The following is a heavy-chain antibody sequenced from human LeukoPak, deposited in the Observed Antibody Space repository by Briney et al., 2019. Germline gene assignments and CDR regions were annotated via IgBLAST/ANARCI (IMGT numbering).Heavy chain of an antibody. CDR3: AKEGGYCSSGTCYPWWFDP. J-gene: IGHJ5*02. V-gene: IGHV1-2*02. CDR2: INPNSGGT. CDR1: GYTFTGYY. D-gene: IGHD2-15*01. Sequence: ASVKVSCKASGYTFTGYYVHWVRQAPGQGIEWMGWINPNSGGTNYAQKFQGRVTMTRDTSISTAYMELSRLRSDVTAVYYCAKEGGYCSSGTCYPWWFDPWGQGTLVTVSS.